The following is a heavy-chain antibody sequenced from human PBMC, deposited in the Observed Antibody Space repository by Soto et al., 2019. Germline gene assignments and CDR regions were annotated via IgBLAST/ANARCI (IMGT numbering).Heavy chain of an antibody. CDR2: IYYSGST. V-gene: IGHV4-61*01. CDR1: GGSVSSGSYY. D-gene: IGHD6-19*01. J-gene: IGHJ4*02. Sequence: PSETLSLTCAVSGGSVSSGSYYGSWIRQPTGKGLEWVGYIYYSGSTNYNPSLKSRVTISVDTSKNQFSLKLSSVTAADTAVYFCARGRYSSGWSLKHYFDYWGQGTLVTVSS. CDR3: ARGRYSSGWSLKHYFDY.